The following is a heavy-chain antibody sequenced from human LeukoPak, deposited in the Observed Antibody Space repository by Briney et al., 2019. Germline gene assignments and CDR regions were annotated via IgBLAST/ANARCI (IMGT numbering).Heavy chain of an antibody. D-gene: IGHD3-22*01. J-gene: IGHJ4*02. Sequence: GGSLRLSCATSGFTFSSYEMNWVRQAPGKGLEWVSYISSSGSTIYYADSVKGRFTISRDNAKNSLYPQMNSLRAEDTAVYYCARDGDSYYYDSSGYGYWGQGTLVTVSS. CDR1: GFTFSSYE. CDR3: ARDGDSYYYDSSGYGY. CDR2: ISSSGSTI. V-gene: IGHV3-48*03.